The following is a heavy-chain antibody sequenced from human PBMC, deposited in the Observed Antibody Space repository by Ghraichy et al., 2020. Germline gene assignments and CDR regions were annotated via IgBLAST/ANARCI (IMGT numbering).Heavy chain of an antibody. CDR1: GFTFSTYS. D-gene: IGHD6-13*01. CDR3: ARDIKSSSWSYYYYAMDV. CDR2: ISHDGISK. J-gene: IGHJ6*02. V-gene: IGHV3-30-3*01. Sequence: LSLTCAASGFTFSTYSMHWVRQAPGKGLEWVAVISHDGISKYYADSVKGRFTISRDNSKNRLYLQMNSLRAEDTAVYYCARDIKSSSWSYYYYAMDVWGQGTTVTVAS.